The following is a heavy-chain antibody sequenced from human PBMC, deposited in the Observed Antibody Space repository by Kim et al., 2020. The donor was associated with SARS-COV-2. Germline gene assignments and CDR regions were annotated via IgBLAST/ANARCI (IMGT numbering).Heavy chain of an antibody. Sequence: NDTPSLKSRVTISVDTSKNQFSLKLSSVTAADTAVYYCARRGKAALAFDYWGQGTLVTVSS. CDR3: ARRGKAALAFDY. J-gene: IGHJ4*02. D-gene: IGHD6-6*01. V-gene: IGHV4-59*01.